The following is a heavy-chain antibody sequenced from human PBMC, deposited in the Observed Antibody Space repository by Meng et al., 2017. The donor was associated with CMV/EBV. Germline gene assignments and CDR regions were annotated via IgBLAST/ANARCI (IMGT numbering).Heavy chain of an antibody. J-gene: IGHJ3*02. CDR2: IRSKANSYAT. D-gene: IGHD2-21*01. CDR1: GSTFSGSA. Sequence: GGSLRLSCAASGSTFSGSAMHWVRQASGKGLEWVGRIRSKANSYATAYAASVKGRFTISRDDSKNTAYLQMNSLKTEDTAVYYCTRHQFAYCGGDCSGDDAFDIWGQGTMVTVSS. CDR3: TRHQFAYCGGDCSGDDAFDI. V-gene: IGHV3-73*01.